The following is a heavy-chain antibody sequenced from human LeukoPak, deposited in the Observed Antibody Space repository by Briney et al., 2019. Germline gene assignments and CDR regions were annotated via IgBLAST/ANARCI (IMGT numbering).Heavy chain of an antibody. J-gene: IGHJ2*01. D-gene: IGHD6-19*01. CDR3: ARAVAGTGYFDL. CDR1: GFTFSSYE. CDR2: ISSSSSYI. V-gene: IGHV3-21*01. Sequence: GGSLRLSCAASGFTFSSYEMNWVRQAPGKGLEWVSSISSSSSYIYYADSVKGRFTISRDNAKNSLYLQMNSLRAEDTAVYYCARAVAGTGYFDLWGRGTLVTVSS.